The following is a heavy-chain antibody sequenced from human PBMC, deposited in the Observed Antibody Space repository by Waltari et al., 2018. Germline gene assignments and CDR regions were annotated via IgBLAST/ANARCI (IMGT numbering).Heavy chain of an antibody. Sequence: QVQLWQSGAVVKKPGASVKVSCRTSGYDFPNYNVQWVRQHPGQGLEWLGIIHTGYGTTSYAQKFQSRVTMAMDTSTNTVYLEMSSLTSEDTAVYYCARGLPGSTFRTEYDYWGQGTLVTVSS. V-gene: IGHV1-46*01. J-gene: IGHJ4*02. CDR1: GYDFPNYN. D-gene: IGHD1-7*01. CDR2: IHTGYGTT. CDR3: ARGLPGSTFRTEYDY.